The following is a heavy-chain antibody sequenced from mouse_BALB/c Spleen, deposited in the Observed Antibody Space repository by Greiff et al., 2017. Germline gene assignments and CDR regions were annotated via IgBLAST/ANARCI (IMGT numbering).Heavy chain of an antibody. D-gene: IGHD3-1*01. V-gene: IGHV1-80*01. CDR2: IYPGDGDT. Sequence: QAQLQQSGAELVRPGSSVKISCKASGYAFSSYWMNWVKQRPGQGLEWIGQIYPGDGDTNYNGKFKGKATLTADKSSSTAYMQLSSLTSEDSAVYFCARRGATNDLDYWGQGTTLTVAS. CDR1: GYAFSSYW. CDR3: ARRGATNDLDY. J-gene: IGHJ2*01.